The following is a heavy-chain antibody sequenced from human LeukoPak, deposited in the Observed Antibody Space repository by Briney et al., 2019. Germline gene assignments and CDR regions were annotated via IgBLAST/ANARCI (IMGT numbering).Heavy chain of an antibody. D-gene: IGHD1-1*01. V-gene: IGHV3-64*01. CDR2: ISSNGGST. CDR3: TRGTGTTFDY. CDR1: GFTFSSYA. J-gene: IGHJ4*02. Sequence: PGGSLRLSCAASGFTFSSYAMHWVRQAPGKGLEYVSAISSNGGSTYYANSVKGRFTISRDNSKNTLYLQMNTLRAEDTAVYYCTRGTGTTFDYWGQGTLVTVSS.